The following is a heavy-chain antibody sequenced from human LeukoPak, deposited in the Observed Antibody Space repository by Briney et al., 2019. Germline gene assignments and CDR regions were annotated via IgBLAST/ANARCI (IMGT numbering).Heavy chain of an antibody. D-gene: IGHD1-26*01. V-gene: IGHV3-20*04. Sequence: AGGSLRLSCAASGFAFDDYGMSWVRQAPGKGLEWVSGINWNGGSTGYADSVKGRFTISRDNAKNSLYLQMNSLRAEDTAVYYCARERYGRGSYAYYYYYYMDVWGEGTTVTISS. CDR3: ARERYGRGSYAYYYYYYMDV. CDR2: INWNGGST. CDR1: GFAFDDYG. J-gene: IGHJ6*03.